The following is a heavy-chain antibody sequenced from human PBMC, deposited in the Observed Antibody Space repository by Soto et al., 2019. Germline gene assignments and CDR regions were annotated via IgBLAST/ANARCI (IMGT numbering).Heavy chain of an antibody. CDR3: AGPELNSGYDSSFDD. Sequence: ASVKVSCKASGGTFSSYAISWVRQAPGQGLEWMGGIIPIFGTANYAQKFQGRVTITADESTSTAYMELSSLRSEDTAVYYCAGPELNSGYDSSFDDWGQGTMVTVYS. V-gene: IGHV1-69*13. D-gene: IGHD5-12*01. CDR1: GGTFSSYA. CDR2: IIPIFGTA. J-gene: IGHJ4*02.